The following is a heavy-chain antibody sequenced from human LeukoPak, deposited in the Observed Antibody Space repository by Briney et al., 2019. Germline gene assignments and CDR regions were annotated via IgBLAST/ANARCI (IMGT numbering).Heavy chain of an antibody. CDR2: ISAYNGNT. CDR1: GYTFTSYG. J-gene: IGHJ4*02. V-gene: IGHV1-18*04. Sequence: ASVKVSCKASGYTFTSYGISWVRQAPGQGLEWMGWISAYNGNTNYAQKLQGRVTMTTDTSTSTAYMELRSLRSDDTAVYYCARDTDDYVRGSYRGFDYWGQGTLVTVSS. CDR3: ARDTDDYVRGSYRGFDY. D-gene: IGHD3-16*02.